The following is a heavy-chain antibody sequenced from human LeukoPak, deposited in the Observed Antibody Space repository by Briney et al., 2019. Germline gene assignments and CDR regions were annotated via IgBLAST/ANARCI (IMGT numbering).Heavy chain of an antibody. V-gene: IGHV3-53*01. CDR2: IYSGGST. D-gene: IGHD1-26*01. Sequence: GGSLRLSCAASGFTVSSNYMSWVRQAPGKGLEWVSVIYSGGSTYYADSVKGRFTISRDNSKNTLYLQMNSLRAEDTAVYYCARLSGSYTTRYYFDYWGQGTLVTVSS. CDR1: GFTVSSNY. J-gene: IGHJ4*02. CDR3: ARLSGSYTTRYYFDY.